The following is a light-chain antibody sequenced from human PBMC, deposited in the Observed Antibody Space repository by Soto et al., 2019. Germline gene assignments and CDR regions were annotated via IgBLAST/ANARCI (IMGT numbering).Light chain of an antibody. Sequence: DIVMTQSPDSLTVSLGERATINCKGSESVFYSSNKRNHLAWYQQKAGQPPTLLIHWAFKRESGVHDRFSGSGSGTDFTLTISSLQPEDVAVYYCQQYYDTPTFGQGTKVDI. J-gene: IGKJ1*01. CDR1: ESVFYSSNKRNH. CDR2: WAF. CDR3: QQYYDTPT. V-gene: IGKV4-1*01.